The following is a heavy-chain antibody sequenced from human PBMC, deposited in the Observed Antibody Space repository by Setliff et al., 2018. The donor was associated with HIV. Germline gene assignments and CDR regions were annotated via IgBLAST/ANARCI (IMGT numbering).Heavy chain of an antibody. Sequence: GASVKVSCKASGYTFTRYFMHCVRQAPGQGLEWLGMINPSGGSTWYAQKFQGRVTTTGDTSTNTLYMELSSLRSEDTAVYYCARGWEGGMDYWGQGTLVTVSS. CDR1: GYTFTRYF. D-gene: IGHD1-26*01. V-gene: IGHV1-46*01. J-gene: IGHJ4*02. CDR2: INPSGGST. CDR3: ARGWEGGMDY.